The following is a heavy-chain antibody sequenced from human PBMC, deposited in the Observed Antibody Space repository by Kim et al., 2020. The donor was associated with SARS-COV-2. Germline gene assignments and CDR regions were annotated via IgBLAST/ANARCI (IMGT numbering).Heavy chain of an antibody. CDR3: ARGRDATGVQWLAVVPTFDY. CDR2: MYSSGST. V-gene: IGHV4-31*02. J-gene: IGHJ4*02. D-gene: IGHD6-19*01. Sequence: GSYWSGIRQHPGKSLEWIGYMYSSGSTYNNPSLKSRVTISGATSKNPFSLKLSSVTAADTAVYYCARGRDATGVQWLAVVPTFDYWGQGTLAT. CDR1: GSY.